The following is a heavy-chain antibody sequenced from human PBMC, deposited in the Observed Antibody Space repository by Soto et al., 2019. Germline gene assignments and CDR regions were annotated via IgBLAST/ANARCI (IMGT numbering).Heavy chain of an antibody. CDR2: IIPFIGTA. CDR1: GGTFSSYA. J-gene: IGHJ4*02. CDR3: ARGFFTVTTYLFDY. Sequence: SVKVSCKASGGTFSSYAISWVRQAPGQGLEWMGRIIPFIGTANYAQKFQGRVTMTRNTSISTAYMELSSLRSEDTAVYYCARGFFTVTTYLFDYWGQGTLVTVSS. V-gene: IGHV1-69*04. D-gene: IGHD4-17*01.